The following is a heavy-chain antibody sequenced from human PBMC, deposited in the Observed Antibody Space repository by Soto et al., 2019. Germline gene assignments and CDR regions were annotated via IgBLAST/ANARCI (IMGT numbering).Heavy chain of an antibody. J-gene: IGHJ4*02. Sequence: QVQLVESGGGLVKPGGSLRLSCAASGFTFSDYYMSWIRQAPGKGLEWVSYISSSSSYTNYADSVKGRFTISRDNAKNSLYLKMNSLRAEDTAVYYCAREGNYYDSSGYYPRSVFDYWGQGTLVTVSS. CDR3: AREGNYYDSSGYYPRSVFDY. V-gene: IGHV3-11*05. CDR2: ISSSSSYT. CDR1: GFTFSDYY. D-gene: IGHD3-22*01.